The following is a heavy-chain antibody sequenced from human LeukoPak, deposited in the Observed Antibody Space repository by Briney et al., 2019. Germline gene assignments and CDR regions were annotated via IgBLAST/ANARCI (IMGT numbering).Heavy chain of an antibody. Sequence: ASVKVSCKASGYTFSNYNIHWLRQAPGQGLEWMGWISAYNGNTNYAQKLQGRVTMTTDTSTSTAYMELRSLRSDDTAVYYCAIDSSGWFLSIDYWGQGTLVTVSS. D-gene: IGHD6-19*01. J-gene: IGHJ4*02. V-gene: IGHV1-18*04. CDR1: GYTFSNYN. CDR3: AIDSSGWFLSIDY. CDR2: ISAYNGNT.